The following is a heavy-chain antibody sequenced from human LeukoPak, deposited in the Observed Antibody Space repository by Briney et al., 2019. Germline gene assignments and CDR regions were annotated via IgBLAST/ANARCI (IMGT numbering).Heavy chain of an antibody. V-gene: IGHV3-23*01. CDR3: ANSRRSDWLQPPDC. CDR1: GFTFSSYA. D-gene: IGHD5-24*01. Sequence: PGGSLRLSCAASGFTFSSYAMSWVRQAPGKGLEWVSAISGSGGSTYYADSVKGRFSISRDNSKNTLYLQMNSLRAEDTAVYYCANSRRSDWLQPPDCWGQGTLVTVSS. CDR2: ISGSGGST. J-gene: IGHJ4*02.